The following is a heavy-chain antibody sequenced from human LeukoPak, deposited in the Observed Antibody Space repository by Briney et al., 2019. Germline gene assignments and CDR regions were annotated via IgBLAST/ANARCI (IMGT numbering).Heavy chain of an antibody. D-gene: IGHD2-15*01. CDR3: ATAGGSYYSGWEFDS. CDR2: ILYTGNT. CDR1: GGSISSGSYY. Sequence: SETLSLTCTVSGGSISSGSYYWSWIRQPPEKGLEWLGYILYTGNTNYNPSLKSRVTISIDTSKKQFSLNLSSVTAADTAVYYCATAGGSYYSGWEFDSWGQGTLVTVSS. J-gene: IGHJ4*02. V-gene: IGHV4-61*01.